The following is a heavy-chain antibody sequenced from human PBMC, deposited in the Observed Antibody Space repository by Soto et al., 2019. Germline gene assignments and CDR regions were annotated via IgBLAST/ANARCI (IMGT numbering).Heavy chain of an antibody. D-gene: IGHD2-15*01. V-gene: IGHV3-30*04. Sequence: QVQLVESGGGVVQPGSSLRLSCTASGFTFSIYAMHWARQAPGKGLEWVSIISFDGKNIDYARSVRGRFTISRDNSQNTLYLQMDSLRTEDTAVYYCARRDFYCRGRNCFSGDYAMDVWGQGTTVTVSS. J-gene: IGHJ6*02. CDR3: ARRDFYCRGRNCFSGDYAMDV. CDR2: ISFDGKNI. CDR1: GFTFSIYA.